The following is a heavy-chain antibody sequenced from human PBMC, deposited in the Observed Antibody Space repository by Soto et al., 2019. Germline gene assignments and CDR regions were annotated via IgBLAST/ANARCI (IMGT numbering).Heavy chain of an antibody. J-gene: IGHJ4*02. D-gene: IGHD3-10*01. V-gene: IGHV3-15*01. CDR1: GFLFTNAW. CDR3: ATCYGSGTDCQEDYLAF. CDR2: VKRKTNGGTT. Sequence: PGGSLRLSCATSGFLFTNAWMSWVRQAPGKGPEWVGRVKRKTNGGTTDYAAPVKDRFNISRDDSKNTLYLQMNNLKTEDTAVYYFATCYGSGTDCQEDYLAFWGQGTPVTVSS.